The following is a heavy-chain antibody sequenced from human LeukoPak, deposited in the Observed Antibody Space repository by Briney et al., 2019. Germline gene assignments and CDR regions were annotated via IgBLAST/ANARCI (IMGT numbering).Heavy chain of an antibody. V-gene: IGHV4-4*07. D-gene: IGHD3-10*01. CDR1: GGSFSNYY. CDR2: LHTSGSYT. J-gene: IGHJ4*02. CDR3: AGGYGSGSYSS. Sequence: SETLSLTCAVSGGSFSNYYWSWIRQPAGKGLEWMGRLHTSGSYTYYKSSLKSRLTMSLDTSTRQFSLKLTSVTAADTAVYYCAGGYGSGSYSSWGQGTLVIVSS.